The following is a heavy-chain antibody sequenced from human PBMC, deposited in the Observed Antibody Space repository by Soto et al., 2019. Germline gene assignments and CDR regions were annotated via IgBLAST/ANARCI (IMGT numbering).Heavy chain of an antibody. Sequence: ASVKVSCKASGYTFTSYGISWVRQAPGQGLEWMGWISAYNDNTIYEQKVQGRVTMTTDTSTSTAYMELRSLRSDDTAVYYCARGAYCSGGSCYRTTYYYYGMDVWGQGTTVTVSS. CDR3: ARGAYCSGGSCYRTTYYYYGMDV. J-gene: IGHJ6*02. V-gene: IGHV1-18*01. CDR1: GYTFTSYG. CDR2: ISAYNDNT. D-gene: IGHD2-15*01.